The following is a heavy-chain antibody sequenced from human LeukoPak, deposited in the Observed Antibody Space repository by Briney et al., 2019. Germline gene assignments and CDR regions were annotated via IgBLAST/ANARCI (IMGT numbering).Heavy chain of an antibody. Sequence: SVKVSCKASGGTFSSYAISWVRQAPGQGLEWMGRIIPILGIANYAQKFQGRVTITADKSTSTAYMELSSLRSEDTAVYYCAREVTGTCAFDIWGQGTMVTVSS. CDR1: GGTFSSYA. CDR2: IIPILGIA. CDR3: AREVTGTCAFDI. D-gene: IGHD1-7*01. J-gene: IGHJ3*02. V-gene: IGHV1-69*04.